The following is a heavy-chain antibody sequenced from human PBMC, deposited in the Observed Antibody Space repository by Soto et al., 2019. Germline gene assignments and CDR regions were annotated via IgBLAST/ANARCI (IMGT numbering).Heavy chain of an antibody. CDR3: ARVVAPSGWYYFDY. V-gene: IGHV1-2*02. D-gene: IGHD6-19*01. J-gene: IGHJ4*02. Sequence: ASVKVSCKASGYTFTGYYMHWVRQAPGQGLEWMGWINPNSGGTNYAQKFQGRVTMTRDTSISTAYMELSRLRSDDTAVYYCARVVAPSGWYYFDYWGQGTLVTVSS. CDR2: INPNSGGT. CDR1: GYTFTGYY.